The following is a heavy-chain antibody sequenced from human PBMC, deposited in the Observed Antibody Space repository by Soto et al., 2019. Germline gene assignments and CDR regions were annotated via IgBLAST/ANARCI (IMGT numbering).Heavy chain of an antibody. CDR3: ARDHLILPAHDFFYGSDV. CDR1: GFMFGTSG. CDR2: IPQEGGDG. J-gene: IGHJ6*04. D-gene: IGHD2-15*01. Sequence: VQLVESGGGVVQPGRSLSLSCEASGFMFGTSGMHWVRQAPGKGLEWVAKIPQEGGDGHYLDSVKGRFFISRDNAKNSLYIQMNRLRGEDTAIYYCARDHLILPAHDFFYGSDVWGKGATVTVSS. V-gene: IGHV3-7*03.